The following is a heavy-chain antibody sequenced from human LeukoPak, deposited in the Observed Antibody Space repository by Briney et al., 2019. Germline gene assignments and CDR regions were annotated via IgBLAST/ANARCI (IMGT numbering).Heavy chain of an antibody. Sequence: GASLEISCKGSGSIFTSYWIGWVRQLPGKGLEWMGIIYPGDSDTRYSPSFQGQVTISADKSISTAYLQWSSLKASDTAMYYCARTDCSSTSCYARFFDYWGQGTLVTVSS. CDR3: ARTDCSSTSCYARFFDY. CDR1: GSIFTSYW. J-gene: IGHJ4*02. V-gene: IGHV5-51*01. D-gene: IGHD2-2*01. CDR2: IYPGDSDT.